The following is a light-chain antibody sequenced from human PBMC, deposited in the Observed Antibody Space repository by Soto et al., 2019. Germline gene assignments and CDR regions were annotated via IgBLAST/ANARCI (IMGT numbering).Light chain of an antibody. CDR1: ERVSNN. CDR2: GAS. J-gene: IGKJ1*01. Sequence: EIVMTQSPATLSLSPGERATLSCRASERVSNNLAWYQQKPGQAPRLLIYGASTRATGIPARFSGRGSGTEFILTISSLQSEDFAVYYCQQYDNWPQTFGQGTKVDNK. V-gene: IGKV3-15*01. CDR3: QQYDNWPQT.